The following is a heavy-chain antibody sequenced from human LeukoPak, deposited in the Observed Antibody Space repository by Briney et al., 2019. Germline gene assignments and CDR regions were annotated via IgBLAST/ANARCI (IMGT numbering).Heavy chain of an antibody. V-gene: IGHV3-9*01. J-gene: IGHJ3*02. Sequence: PGGSLRLSCAASGFTFSSYGMHWVRQAPGKGPEWVSGISWNSGSIGYADSVKGRFTISRDNAKNSLYLQMNSLRAEDTALYYCAKGGDDAFDIWGQGTMVTVSS. D-gene: IGHD3-10*01. CDR1: GFTFSSYG. CDR2: ISWNSGSI. CDR3: AKGGDDAFDI.